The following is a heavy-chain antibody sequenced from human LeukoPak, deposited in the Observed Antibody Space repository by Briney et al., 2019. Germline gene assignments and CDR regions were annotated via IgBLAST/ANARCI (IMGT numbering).Heavy chain of an antibody. V-gene: IGHV3-21*01. CDR1: GFTFSSYS. CDR3: AREIRYGDQFDY. D-gene: IGHD4-17*01. J-gene: IGHJ4*02. CDR2: ISSSSSYI. Sequence: GGSLRLSCAASGFTFSSYSMNWVRQAPGKGLEWVSSISSSSSYIYYADSVKGRFTISRDNAKNSLYLQMNSLRAEDTAVYYCAREIRYGDQFDYWGQGTLVTVSS.